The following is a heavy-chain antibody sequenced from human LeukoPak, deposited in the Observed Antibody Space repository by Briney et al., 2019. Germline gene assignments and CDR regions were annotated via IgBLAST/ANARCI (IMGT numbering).Heavy chain of an antibody. CDR3: AVGITMVRGVVKRPGVSFDY. CDR1: GFTFSDYY. D-gene: IGHD3-10*01. CDR2: ISSSSSYT. J-gene: IGHJ4*02. Sequence: GGSLRLSCAASGFTFSDYYMSWIRQAPGKGLEWVSHISSSSSYTNYADSVKGRFTISRDNAKNSLYLQMNSLRAEDTAVYYCAVGITMVRGVVKRPGVSFDYWGQGTLVTVSS. V-gene: IGHV3-11*06.